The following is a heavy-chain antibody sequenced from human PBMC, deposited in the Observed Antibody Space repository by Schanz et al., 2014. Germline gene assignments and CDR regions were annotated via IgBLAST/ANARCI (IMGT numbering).Heavy chain of an antibody. Sequence: QAQLVESGGGVVQPGRSLRLSCVASGFTFISYDIHWVRQAPGKGLEWVAVIRYDGRNKNFVESVKGRFTISRDNAKNLLYLQMNGLRAEDTAVYFCARDRVQYSSGWYSDSWGQGTLVTVSS. CDR3: ARDRVQYSSGWYSDS. CDR2: IRYDGRNK. V-gene: IGHV3-33*01. D-gene: IGHD6-19*01. J-gene: IGHJ4*02. CDR1: GFTFISYD.